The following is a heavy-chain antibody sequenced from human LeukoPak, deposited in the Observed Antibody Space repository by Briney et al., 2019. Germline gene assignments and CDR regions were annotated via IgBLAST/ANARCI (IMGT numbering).Heavy chain of an antibody. CDR1: GGSISSYY. Sequence: SETLSLTCTVSGGSISSYYWSWIRQPPGKGLEWIGYIYYSGSTNYNPSLKSRVTISVDTSKNQFSLKLSSVTAADTAVYYCARVAPLYDFWSGYYTNYYYGMDVWGQGTTVTVSS. J-gene: IGHJ6*02. CDR2: IYYSGST. D-gene: IGHD3-3*01. CDR3: ARVAPLYDFWSGYYTNYYYGMDV. V-gene: IGHV4-59*01.